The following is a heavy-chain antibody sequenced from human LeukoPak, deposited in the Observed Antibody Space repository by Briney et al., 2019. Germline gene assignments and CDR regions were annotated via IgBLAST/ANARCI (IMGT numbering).Heavy chain of an antibody. CDR2: IKQDGSEK. CDR3: ARDGGYTYGIYYYYCMDV. D-gene: IGHD5-18*01. CDR1: GFTFSSYW. V-gene: IGHV3-7*01. J-gene: IGHJ6*03. Sequence: PGGSLRLSCAASGFTFSSYWMTWVRQAPGKGLEWVANIKQDGSEKYYVDSVKGRFTISRDNAKNSLYLQMNSLRAEDTAVYYCARDGGYTYGIYYYYCMDVWGKRTTVTVSS.